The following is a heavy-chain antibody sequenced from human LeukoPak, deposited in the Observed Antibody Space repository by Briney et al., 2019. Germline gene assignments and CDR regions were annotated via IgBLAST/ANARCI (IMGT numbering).Heavy chain of an antibody. CDR2: ISSSGSTI. V-gene: IGHV3-48*03. J-gene: IGHJ4*02. D-gene: IGHD3-9*01. CDR3: ARDKYYDILTGYGRDY. CDR1: GFTFSSYE. Sequence: GGSLRLSCAASGFTFSSYEMNWVRQAPGKGLEWVSYISSSGSTIYYADSVKGRFIISRDNAKNSLYLQMNSLRAEDTAVYYCARDKYYDILTGYGRDYWGQGTLVTVSS.